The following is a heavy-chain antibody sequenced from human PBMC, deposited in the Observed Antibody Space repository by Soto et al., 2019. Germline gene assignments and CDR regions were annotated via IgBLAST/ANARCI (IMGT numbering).Heavy chain of an antibody. CDR2: IIPIFGTA. CDR1: GGTFSSYA. CDR3: ARGRIAVAAYFDY. D-gene: IGHD6-19*01. V-gene: IGHV1-69*13. Sequence: ASVKVSCKASGGTFSSYAISWVRQAPGQWLEWMGGIIPIFGTANYAQKFQGRVTITADESTSTAYMELSSLRSEDTAVYYCARGRIAVAAYFDYWGQGTLVTVSS. J-gene: IGHJ4*02.